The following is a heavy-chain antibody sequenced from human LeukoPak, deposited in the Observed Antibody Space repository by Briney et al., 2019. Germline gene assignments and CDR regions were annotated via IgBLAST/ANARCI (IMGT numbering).Heavy chain of an antibody. CDR3: ARIRFGELLPDY. Sequence: GASVKVSCKASGYTFTSYDINWVRQATGQGLEWMGWMNPNSGNTGYAQKFQGRVTMTRDTSISTAYMELSSLRSEDTAVYYCARIRFGELLPDYWGQGTLVTVSS. D-gene: IGHD3-10*01. J-gene: IGHJ4*02. CDR1: GYTFTSYD. V-gene: IGHV1-8*01. CDR2: MNPNSGNT.